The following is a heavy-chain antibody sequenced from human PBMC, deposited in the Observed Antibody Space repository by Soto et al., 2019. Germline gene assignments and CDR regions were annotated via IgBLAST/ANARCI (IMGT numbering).Heavy chain of an antibody. CDR2: IIPIFGTA. CDR1: GGTFSSYA. Sequence: ASVKVSCNASGGTFSSYAISWVRQAPGQGLEWMGGIIPIFGTANYAQKFQGRVTITADESTSTAYMELSSLRSEDTAVYYCARVSPPYYYDSSGSTRGHNWFDPWGQGTLVTVSS. D-gene: IGHD3-22*01. CDR3: ARVSPPYYYDSSGSTRGHNWFDP. J-gene: IGHJ5*02. V-gene: IGHV1-69*13.